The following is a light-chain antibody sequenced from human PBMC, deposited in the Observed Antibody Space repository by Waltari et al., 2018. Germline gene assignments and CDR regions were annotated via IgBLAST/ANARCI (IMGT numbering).Light chain of an antibody. CDR2: DAS. CDR3: QHRSNWPLT. Sequence: EIVLTQSPATLSLSPGERATLSCRASQSVSNPLAWYQQKPGQTPRLLIYDASNRATGIPARFSGSGSGTDFTLTISSLEPEDFAVYYCQHRSNWPLTFGGGTRVEIK. CDR1: QSVSNP. J-gene: IGKJ4*01. V-gene: IGKV3-11*01.